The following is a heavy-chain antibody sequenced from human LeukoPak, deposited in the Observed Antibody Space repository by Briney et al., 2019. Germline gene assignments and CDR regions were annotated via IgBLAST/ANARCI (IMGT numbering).Heavy chain of an antibody. CDR3: ARAKGYCRGGSCYQVYNWFDP. J-gene: IGHJ5*02. CDR2: INPSGGST. D-gene: IGHD2-15*01. V-gene: IGHV1-46*01. CDR1: GYTFTSYY. Sequence: ASVKVSCKASGYTFTSYYMHWVRQAPGQGLEWMGIINPSGGSTSYAQKFQGRVTMTRDTSTSTVYMELSSLRSEDTAVYYCARAKGYCRGGSCYQVYNWFDPWGQGTLVTVSS.